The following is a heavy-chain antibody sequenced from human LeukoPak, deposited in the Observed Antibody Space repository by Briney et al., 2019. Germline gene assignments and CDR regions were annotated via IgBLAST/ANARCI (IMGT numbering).Heavy chain of an antibody. CDR3: ARHYYGSGTDYYFDY. J-gene: IGHJ4*02. D-gene: IGHD3-10*01. CDR1: GYTLTELS. V-gene: IGHV1-24*01. Sequence: ASVKVSCKVSGYTLTELSKHWVRQAPGKGLEWMGGFDPEDGETIYAQKFQGRVTMTEDTSTDTAYMELSSLRSEDTAVYYCARHYYGSGTDYYFDYWGQGTLVTVSS. CDR2: FDPEDGET.